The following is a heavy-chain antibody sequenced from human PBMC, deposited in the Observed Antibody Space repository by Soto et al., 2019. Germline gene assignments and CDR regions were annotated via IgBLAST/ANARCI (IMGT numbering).Heavy chain of an antibody. CDR2: RYYSEST. V-gene: IGHV4-31*03. CDR1: VGSISTGGYY. D-gene: IGHD2-15*01. CDR3: ARTKCSGGSCYSWSLDY. J-gene: IGHJ4*02. Sequence: SETLSLTCTVSVGSISTGGYYWSWIRQLPGKGLEWIGHRYYSESTYYNPSLKSRVSISLDTSKNQFSLKLSFVTAADTAMYYCARTKCSGGSCYSWSLDYWGQGTPVTVSS.